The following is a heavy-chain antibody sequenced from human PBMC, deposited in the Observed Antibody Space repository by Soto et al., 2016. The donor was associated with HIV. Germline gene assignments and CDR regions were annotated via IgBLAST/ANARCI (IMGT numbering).Heavy chain of an antibody. V-gene: IGHV4-61*01. J-gene: IGHJ4*02. CDR3: ARGQGPFDY. CDR2: IYYSGST. CDR1: GGSVSSGSYY. Sequence: QVQLQESGPGLVKPSETLSLTCTVSGGSVSSGSYYWSWIRQPPGKGLEWIGYIYYSGSTNYNPSLKSRVTISVDTSKNQFSLKLSSVTAADTAVYYCARGQGPFDYVGPGNPGHRLL.